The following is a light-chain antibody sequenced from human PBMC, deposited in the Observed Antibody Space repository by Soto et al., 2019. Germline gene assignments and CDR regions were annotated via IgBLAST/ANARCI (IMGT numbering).Light chain of an antibody. V-gene: IGLV1-40*01. CDR3: QSYDSSLSGFVV. J-gene: IGLJ2*01. CDR2: GNS. Sequence: QSLLTQPPSVSGAPGQRVTISCTGSSSNIGAGYDVHWYHQLPGTAPKLLIYGNSNRPSGVPDRFSGSKSGTSASLAITGLQAEDEADYYCQSYDSSLSGFVVFGGGTKVTVL. CDR1: SSNIGAGYD.